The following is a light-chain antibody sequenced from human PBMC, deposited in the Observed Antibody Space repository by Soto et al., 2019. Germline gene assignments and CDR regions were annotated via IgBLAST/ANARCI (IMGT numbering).Light chain of an antibody. CDR2: AVT. CDR3: CSYTASDLWV. J-gene: IGLJ3*02. Sequence: QSALTQPASVSGSPGQSITISCTGSSSDVGGFPYVSWYQQVPGKALKLMISAVTQRPSGVPDRFSGSKSGNTASLTISGLQADDEADYFCCSYTASDLWVFGGGTKLTVL. V-gene: IGLV2-14*03. CDR1: SSDVGGFPY.